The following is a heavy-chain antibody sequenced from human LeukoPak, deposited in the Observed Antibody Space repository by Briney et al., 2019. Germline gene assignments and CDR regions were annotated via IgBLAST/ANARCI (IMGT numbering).Heavy chain of an antibody. D-gene: IGHD3-22*01. CDR2: ISGSGGST. CDR1: GFTFSGYG. V-gene: IGHV3-23*01. J-gene: IGHJ4*02. Sequence: GGTLRLSCAASGFTFSGYGMSWVRQAPGKGLKWVSAISGSGGSTYYADSVKGRFTISRDNSKNTLYLQMNSLRAEDTAVYYCARDHYESTAYYPWNYWGQGALVTVSS. CDR3: ARDHYESTAYYPWNY.